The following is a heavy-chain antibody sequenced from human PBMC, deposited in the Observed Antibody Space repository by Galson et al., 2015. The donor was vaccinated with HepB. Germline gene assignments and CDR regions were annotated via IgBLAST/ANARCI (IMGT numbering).Heavy chain of an antibody. CDR1: GSTLNELS. D-gene: IGHD3-10*01. Sequence: SVKVSCKVSGSTLNELSIHWVRQAPGKGLEWVGGFDPEEGATIYAQKFQDTLTMTEDTSTDTVYMELTSLTSEDTAIYFCVGSGDFHAFYLWVQGTMVTVCS. V-gene: IGHV1-24*01. J-gene: IGHJ3*01. CDR3: VGSGDFHAFYL. CDR2: FDPEEGAT.